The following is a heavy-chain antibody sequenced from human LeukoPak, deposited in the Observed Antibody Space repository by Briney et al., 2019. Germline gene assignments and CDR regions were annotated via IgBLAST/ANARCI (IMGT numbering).Heavy chain of an antibody. CDR1: GGSITGGGYY. CDR3: ARAIAVAGTWWFDP. D-gene: IGHD6-19*01. Sequence: SETLSLTCTVSGGSITGGGYYWGWIRQHPGKGLEWIGYIYYSDNTYYNPSLKSRITISADTSKNQLSLKLSSVTAADTAVYYCARAIAVAGTWWFDPWGQGTLVTVSS. J-gene: IGHJ5*02. V-gene: IGHV4-31*03. CDR2: IYYSDNT.